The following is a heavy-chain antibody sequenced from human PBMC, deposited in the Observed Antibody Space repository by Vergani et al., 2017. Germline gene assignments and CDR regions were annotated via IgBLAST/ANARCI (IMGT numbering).Heavy chain of an antibody. V-gene: IGHV3-23*01. D-gene: IGHD2-15*01. CDR1: GFTFSSYA. CDR3: AKEGCSGGSCDSYYYYYGMDV. Sequence: EVQLLESGGGLVQPGGSLRLSCAASGFTFSSYAMSWVRQPPGKGLEWVSAISGSGGSTYYADSVKGPFTISRDNAKNTLYLQMNSLRAEDTAVYYCAKEGCSGGSCDSYYYYYGMDVWGQGTTVTVSS. J-gene: IGHJ6*02. CDR2: ISGSGGST.